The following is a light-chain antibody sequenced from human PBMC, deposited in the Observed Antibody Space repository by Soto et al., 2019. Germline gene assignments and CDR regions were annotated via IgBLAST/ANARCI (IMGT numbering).Light chain of an antibody. J-gene: IGKJ1*01. Sequence: EIVLTQSPGTLSLSPGERATLSCRASQSVTSNYLAWYQQKPGQAPRLLVYGASSRATGISDRFSGSGSGTDFTLTISRLEPEDFAVYYCQQYNNWPPPFGQGTKVEVK. V-gene: IGKV3-20*01. CDR2: GAS. CDR1: QSVTSNY. CDR3: QQYNNWPPP.